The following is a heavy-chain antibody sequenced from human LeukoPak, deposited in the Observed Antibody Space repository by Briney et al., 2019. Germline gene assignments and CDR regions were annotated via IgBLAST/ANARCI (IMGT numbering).Heavy chain of an antibody. Sequence: SETLSLTCTVSGGSISSYYWSWIRQPPGKGLEWIGYIYYSGSTNYNPSLKSRVTISVDTSKNQISLKLSSVTAADTAVYYCARFVTYYYDSSGNFRGVLFFDPWGQGTLVTVSS. V-gene: IGHV4-59*12. CDR2: IYYSGST. J-gene: IGHJ5*02. CDR1: GGSISSYY. CDR3: ARFVTYYYDSSGNFRGVLFFDP. D-gene: IGHD3-22*01.